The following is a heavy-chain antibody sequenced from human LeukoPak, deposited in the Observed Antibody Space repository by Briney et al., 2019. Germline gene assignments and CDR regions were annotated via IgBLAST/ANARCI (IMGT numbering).Heavy chain of an antibody. D-gene: IGHD1-1*01. CDR2: IRNDGSNN. CDR1: GFTFSHHG. Sequence: TGGSLRLSCAASGFTFSHHGMHWVRQAPGKGLEWVAFIRNDGSNNYYADSVKGRFTISRDNSKNNVYLQMYSLRVEDTAIYYSVRDYNWGFDYWGQGTVVTVSS. CDR3: VRDYNWGFDY. V-gene: IGHV3-30*02. J-gene: IGHJ4*02.